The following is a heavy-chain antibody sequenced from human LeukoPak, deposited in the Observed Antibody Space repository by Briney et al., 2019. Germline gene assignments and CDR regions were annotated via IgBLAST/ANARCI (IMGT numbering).Heavy chain of an antibody. V-gene: IGHV4-39*07. CDR3: ARGRSSWYYYNTYYYYYYMDV. CDR2: INHSGST. CDR1: GGSISSSSYY. D-gene: IGHD6-13*01. Sequence: PSETLSLTCTVSGGSISSSSYYWGWIRQPPGKGLEWIGEINHSGSTNYNPSLKSRVTISVDTSKNQFSLKLSSVTAADTAVYYCARGRSSWYYYNTYYYYYYMDVWGKGTTVTVSS. J-gene: IGHJ6*03.